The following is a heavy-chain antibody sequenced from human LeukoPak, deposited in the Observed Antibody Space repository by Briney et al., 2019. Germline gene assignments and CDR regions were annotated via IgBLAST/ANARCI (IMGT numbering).Heavy chain of an antibody. CDR2: ISGNSGST. Sequence: GGSLRLSCAASGFTFSSCAMSWVRQAPGKGLEWVSTISGNSGSTYYADSVKGRFTISRDNSKNTLYLQMNSLRAEDTAVYHCAKENGWEWGQGTLVTVSS. V-gene: IGHV3-23*01. CDR1: GFTFSSCA. D-gene: IGHD1-26*01. J-gene: IGHJ4*02. CDR3: AKENGWE.